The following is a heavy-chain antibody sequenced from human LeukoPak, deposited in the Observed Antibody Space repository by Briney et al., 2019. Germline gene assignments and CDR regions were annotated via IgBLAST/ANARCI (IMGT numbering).Heavy chain of an antibody. J-gene: IGHJ6*02. V-gene: IGHV4-4*07. CDR3: ARDGFYCSSTSCSFYYYYGMDV. CDR2: IYTSGST. D-gene: IGHD2-2*01. Sequence: PSETLSLTCTVSGGSISSYYWSWIRQPAGKGLEWIGRIYTSGSTNYNPSLKSRVTMSVDTSKNQFSLKLSSVTAADTAVYYCARDGFYCSSTSCSFYYYYGMDVWGQGTTVTVSS. CDR1: GGSISSYY.